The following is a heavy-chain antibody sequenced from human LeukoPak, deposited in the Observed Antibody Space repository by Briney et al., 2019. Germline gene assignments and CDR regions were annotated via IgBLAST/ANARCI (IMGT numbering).Heavy chain of an antibody. V-gene: IGHV1-69*13. CDR1: GGTFSSYA. J-gene: IGHJ4*02. D-gene: IGHD1-26*01. CDR2: VIPIFGTA. Sequence: SVKVSYKASGGTFSSYAISWVRQAPGQGLEWMGGVIPIFGTANYAQKFQGRVTITADESTSTAYMELSSLRSEDTAVYYCARGLNSGSYYVGDYWGQGALVTVSS. CDR3: ARGLNSGSYYVGDY.